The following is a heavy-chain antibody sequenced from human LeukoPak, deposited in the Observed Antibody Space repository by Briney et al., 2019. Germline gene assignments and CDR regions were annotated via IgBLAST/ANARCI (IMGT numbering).Heavy chain of an antibody. J-gene: IGHJ4*02. CDR2: IRSKANSYAT. CDR3: TRPGLRGYSYGDDY. CDR1: GFTFSGSA. Sequence: GGSLRLSCAASGFTFSGSAMHWVRQASGKGLEWVGRIRSKANSYATAHAASVKGRFTISRDDSKNTAYLQMNSLKTEDTAVYYCTRPGLRGYSYGDDYWGQGTLVTVSS. D-gene: IGHD5-18*01. V-gene: IGHV3-73*01.